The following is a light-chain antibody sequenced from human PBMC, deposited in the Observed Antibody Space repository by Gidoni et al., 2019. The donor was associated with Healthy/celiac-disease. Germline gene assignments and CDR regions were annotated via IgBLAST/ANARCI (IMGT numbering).Light chain of an antibody. CDR2: AAS. Sequence: AIQITQSPSSLSASVGDRVPITCRASQGIRNDLGWYQQKPGKATKLLIYAASSLQSGVPSRFSGSGSGTYFTLTISILQPEDFATYYCLQGYNYPRSFGQGTKLEIK. V-gene: IGKV1-6*01. CDR1: QGIRND. CDR3: LQGYNYPRS. J-gene: IGKJ2*03.